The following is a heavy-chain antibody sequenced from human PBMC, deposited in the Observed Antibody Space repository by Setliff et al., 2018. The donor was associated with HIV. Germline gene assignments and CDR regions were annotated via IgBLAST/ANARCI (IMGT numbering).Heavy chain of an antibody. CDR3: ARGANFWSGYDS. V-gene: IGHV4-4*02. D-gene: IGHD3-3*01. Sequence: PSETLSLTCAVSDGSISSSNWWSWVRQPPGKGLEWIGEIFHTQNPNYSPSLKSRVTISVNKSKNQFSLRLTSVTAADTAVYYCARGANFWSGYDSWGQGTLVTV. CDR1: DGSISSSNW. CDR2: IFHTQNP. J-gene: IGHJ4*02.